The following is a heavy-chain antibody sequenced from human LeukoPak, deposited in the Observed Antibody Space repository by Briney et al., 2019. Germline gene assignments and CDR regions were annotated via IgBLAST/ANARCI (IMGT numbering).Heavy chain of an antibody. D-gene: IGHD3-10*01. J-gene: IGHJ6*02. Sequence: PSGTLSLTCTVSGGSVSSGSYYWSWIRQPPGKGLEWIGYIYYSGSTNYNPSLKSRVTISVDTSKNQFSLKLSSVTAADTAVYYCARESLLITMVRGARYGMDVWGQGTTVTVSS. CDR2: IYYSGST. V-gene: IGHV4-61*01. CDR1: GGSVSSGSYY. CDR3: ARESLLITMVRGARYGMDV.